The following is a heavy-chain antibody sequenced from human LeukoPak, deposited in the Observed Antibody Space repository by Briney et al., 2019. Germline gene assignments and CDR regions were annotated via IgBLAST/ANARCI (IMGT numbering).Heavy chain of an antibody. CDR3: AKFRDYYYDSSGYYYGDY. CDR1: GFTFSSYA. CDR2: ISGSGGST. Sequence: GGSLRLSCAASGFTFSSYAMSWVRQAPGKGLEWVSAISGSGGSTYYADSVKGRFIISRDNSRDTLYLQMNSLRAEDTAVYYCAKFRDYYYDSSGYYYGDYWGQGTLVTVSS. J-gene: IGHJ4*02. V-gene: IGHV3-23*01. D-gene: IGHD3-22*01.